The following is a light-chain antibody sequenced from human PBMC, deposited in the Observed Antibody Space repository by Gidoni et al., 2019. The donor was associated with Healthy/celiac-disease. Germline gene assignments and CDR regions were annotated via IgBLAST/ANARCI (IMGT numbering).Light chain of an antibody. CDR1: SSNIGAGYD. V-gene: IGLV1-40*01. CDR2: GNS. Sequence: QSVLTQPPSASGAPGQRVTISCTGSSSNIGAGYDVHWYQQLPGPAPKLLIYGNSNRPSGVPDRFSGSKSGTSASLAITGLQAEDEADYYCQSYDSSLRVVFGGGTKLTVL. CDR3: QSYDSSLRVV. J-gene: IGLJ2*01.